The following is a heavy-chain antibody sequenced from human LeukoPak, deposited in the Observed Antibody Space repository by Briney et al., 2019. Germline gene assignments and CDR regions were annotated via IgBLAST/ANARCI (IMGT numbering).Heavy chain of an antibody. V-gene: IGHV3-7*01. J-gene: IGHJ4*02. CDR2: IQQDGSET. CDR1: GFAFSRAW. D-gene: IGHD3-3*01. CDR3: ARDFWGAYRGDYFDY. Sequence: GVSLRLSCAPCGFAFSRAWMRCARRATGGGLEWVASIQQDGSETDYVASVRGRFTSARDNAKKTLYLQMNSLRAEDTAVYYCARDFWGAYRGDYFDYWGQGTLVTVSS.